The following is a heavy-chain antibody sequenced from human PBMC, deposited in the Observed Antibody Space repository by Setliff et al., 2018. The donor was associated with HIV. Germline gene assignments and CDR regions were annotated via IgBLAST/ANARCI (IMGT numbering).Heavy chain of an antibody. CDR2: IYYNGST. J-gene: IGHJ6*03. D-gene: IGHD3-3*01. Sequence: SETLSLTCTVSGGSIGSGGSYWSWIRQHPGKGLEWIGHIYYNGSTNYNPSIKSRVTISVDTSKNQLSLKLNSVTGADTAIFYCARRVGITIFGAPNQYYYMDVWGKGTTVTVSS. CDR3: ARRVGITIFGAPNQYYYMDV. V-gene: IGHV4-61*08. CDR1: GGSIGSGGSY.